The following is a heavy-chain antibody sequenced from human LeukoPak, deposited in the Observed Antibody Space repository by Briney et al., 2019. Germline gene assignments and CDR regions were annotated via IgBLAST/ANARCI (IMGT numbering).Heavy chain of an antibody. CDR1: GFTFSGSA. J-gene: IGHJ3*02. CDR2: IRSKANSYAT. Sequence: PGGSLRLSCAASGFTFSGSAMHWVRQASGKGLEWVGRIRSKANSYATAYAASVKGRFTISRDDSKNTAYLQMNSLKTEDTAVYYCTRHQQWLVHGEDAFDIWGQGTMVTVSS. CDR3: TRHQQWLVHGEDAFDI. V-gene: IGHV3-73*01. D-gene: IGHD6-19*01.